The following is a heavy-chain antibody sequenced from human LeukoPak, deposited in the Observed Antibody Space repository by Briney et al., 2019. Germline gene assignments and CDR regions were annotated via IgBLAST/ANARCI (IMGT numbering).Heavy chain of an antibody. J-gene: IGHJ4*02. CDR2: INPNSGGT. D-gene: IGHD3-22*01. V-gene: IGHV1-2*02. CDR3: ARGPEPYYYDSSGHSY. CDR1: GYTFTGYY. Sequence: ASVKVSCKASGYTFTGYYMHWVRQAPGQGLEWMGWINPNSGGTNYAQKFQGRVTMTRDTSISTAYMELSRLRSDDTAVYYCARGPEPYYYDSSGHSYWGQGTLVTVSS.